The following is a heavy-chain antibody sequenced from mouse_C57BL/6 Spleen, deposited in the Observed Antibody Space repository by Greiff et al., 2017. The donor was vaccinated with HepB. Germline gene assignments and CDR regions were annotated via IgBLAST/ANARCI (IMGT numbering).Heavy chain of an antibody. V-gene: IGHV1-50*01. Sequence: QVQLKQPGAELVKPGASVKLSCKASGYTFTSYWMQWVKQRPGQGLEWIGEIDPSDSYTNYNQKFKGKATLTVDTSSSTAYMQISSLTSEDSAVYYCARRFCYDYSIDYWGQGTSVTVSS. CDR1: GYTFTSYW. CDR3: ARRFCYDYSIDY. D-gene: IGHD2-12*01. CDR2: IDPSDSYT. J-gene: IGHJ4*01.